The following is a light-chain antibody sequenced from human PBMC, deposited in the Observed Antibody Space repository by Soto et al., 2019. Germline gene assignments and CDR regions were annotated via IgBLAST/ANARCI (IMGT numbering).Light chain of an antibody. CDR3: SSYTSSSTLLV. V-gene: IGLV2-14*01. CDR2: EVS. CDR1: SSDVGGYNY. Sequence: QSVLTQPASVSGSPGQSITISCTGTSSDVGGYNYVSWYQQRPGKAPKLMIYEVSNRPSGVSNRFSGSKSGNTASLTISGLQAEDEADYYCSSYTSSSTLLVFGTGTKVTVL. J-gene: IGLJ1*01.